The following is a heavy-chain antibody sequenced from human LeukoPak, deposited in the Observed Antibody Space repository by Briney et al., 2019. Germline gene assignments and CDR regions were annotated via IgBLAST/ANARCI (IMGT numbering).Heavy chain of an antibody. V-gene: IGHV1-8*01. CDR1: GYTFTNYD. CDR3: VSRRKGRAYDI. J-gene: IGHJ3*02. CDR2: MSPNTGNT. Sequence: ASIKVSCKASGYTFTNYDINWVRQTTGQGLEWMGWMSPNTGNTGYGQKFQGRITMTRNTSISTAYMELSSLTSDDTAVYFCVSRRKGRAYDIWGQGTMVTVSS.